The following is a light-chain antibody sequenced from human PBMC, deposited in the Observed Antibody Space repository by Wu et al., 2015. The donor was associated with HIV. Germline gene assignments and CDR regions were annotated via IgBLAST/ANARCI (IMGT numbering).Light chain of an antibody. J-gene: IGKJ2*01. Sequence: EIVVTQSPATLSVSPGERVTLSCRASQSIGSSLGWYQQKPGQAPRLLIYDAYYRATGIPARFTGSGSGTHFTLTISSLEPEDFAVYYCQQRSNWPPYTFGQGTKLEIK. CDR1: QSIGSS. CDR2: DAY. CDR3: QQRSNWPPYT. V-gene: IGKV3-11*01.